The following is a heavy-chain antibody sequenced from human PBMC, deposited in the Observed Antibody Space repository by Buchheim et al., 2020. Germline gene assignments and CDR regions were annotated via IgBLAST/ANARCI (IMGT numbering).Heavy chain of an antibody. V-gene: IGHV1-2*02. CDR1: GYTFTGYY. Sequence: QVQLVQSGAEVKKPGASVKVSCKASGYTFTGYYMHWVRQAPGQGLEWIGWINPNSGGTNYAQKVQGRVTMTRDTSISTAYMELSRLRSDDTAVYYCARALTAVAGTGWFDPWGQGTL. CDR2: INPNSGGT. CDR3: ARALTAVAGTGWFDP. D-gene: IGHD6-19*01. J-gene: IGHJ5*02.